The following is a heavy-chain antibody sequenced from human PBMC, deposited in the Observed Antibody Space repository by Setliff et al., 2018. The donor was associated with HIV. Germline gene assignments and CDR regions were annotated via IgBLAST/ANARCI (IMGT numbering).Heavy chain of an antibody. CDR1: GFTFNTYS. CDR3: ARGLRYPGVS. V-gene: IGHV3-21*01. D-gene: IGHD1-20*01. Sequence: PGGSLRLSCAASGFTFNTYSMNWVRQAPGKGLEWVSSISSDSRYIYYADSLKGRFTVSRDNAKNSLYLQMNSLRAEDTAVYYCARGLRYPGVSWGQGTLVTVSS. CDR2: ISSDSRYI. J-gene: IGHJ5*02.